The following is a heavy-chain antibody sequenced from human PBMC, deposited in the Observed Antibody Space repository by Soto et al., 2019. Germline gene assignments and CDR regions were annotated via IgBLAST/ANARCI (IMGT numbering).Heavy chain of an antibody. CDR3: ARHGRYSGYDIWFDP. CDR1: GDSISTYY. CDR2: ISDSVRT. Sequence: SETLSLTCTVSGDSISTYYWSWIRQSPGKGLEWIGYISDSVRTNYNPSIKSRVTITVDTSKNQFSLKLSSVTAADTALYYCARHGRYSGYDIWFDPWGQGTLVTVSS. D-gene: IGHD5-12*01. J-gene: IGHJ5*02. V-gene: IGHV4-59*08.